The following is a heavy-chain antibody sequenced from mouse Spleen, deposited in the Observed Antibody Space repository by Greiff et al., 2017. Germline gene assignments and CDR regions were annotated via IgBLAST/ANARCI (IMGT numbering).Heavy chain of an antibody. J-gene: IGHJ3*01. Sequence: VQLQQPGAELVLPGASVKPYCKASGYTFSSYWTHWVKQRPGQGLEWIGEIDPSDSYTNYNRKFKGEAALTVDNSSSTAYMQLSSLTSEDSAVYYCARGEVRRGAWFAYWGQGTLVTVSA. CDR2: IDPSDSYT. D-gene: IGHD2-14*01. CDR1: GYTFSSYW. V-gene: IGHV1-69*01. CDR3: ARGEVRRGAWFAY.